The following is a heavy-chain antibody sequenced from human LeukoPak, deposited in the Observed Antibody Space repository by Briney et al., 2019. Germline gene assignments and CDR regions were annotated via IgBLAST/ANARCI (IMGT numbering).Heavy chain of an antibody. V-gene: IGHV3-21*04. CDR3: ARDRRYYDSPYYFDY. D-gene: IGHD3-22*01. CDR2: ISSGSSYI. CDR1: GFTFSSHT. Sequence: PGGSLRLSCAASGFTFSSHTMNWVRQAPGKGLEWVSSISSGSSYIYYAGSVKGRFTISRDNSKNILYLQMNSLRADDTAVYYCARDRRYYDSPYYFDYWGQGTLVTVSS. J-gene: IGHJ4*02.